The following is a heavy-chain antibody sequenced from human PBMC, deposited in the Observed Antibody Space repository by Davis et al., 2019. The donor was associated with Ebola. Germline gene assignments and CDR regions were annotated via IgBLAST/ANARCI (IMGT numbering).Heavy chain of an antibody. CDR2: ISSSGGST. V-gene: IGHV3-23*01. J-gene: IGHJ4*02. D-gene: IGHD1-14*01. CDR1: GFTFASYA. CDR3: AKGPLEGFDY. Sequence: GESLKISCAASGFTFASYAMTWVRQAPGKGLEWVSTISSSGGSTYYAESVRGRFAISRDNSRNTLYLQMHSLRAEDTALYYCAKGPLEGFDYWAQGTLVTVSS.